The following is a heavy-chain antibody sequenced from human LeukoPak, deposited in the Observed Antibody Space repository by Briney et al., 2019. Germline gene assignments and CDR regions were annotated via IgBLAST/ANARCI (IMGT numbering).Heavy chain of an antibody. V-gene: IGHV1-24*01. J-gene: IGHJ4*02. D-gene: IGHD3-10*01. Sequence: GASVKVSCEVSGYTLTELSMHWVRQAPGKGLEWMGGFDPEDGETIYAQKFQGRVTMTEDTSTDTAYMELSSLRSEDTAVYYCATDTGFGELRFDYWGQGTLVTVSS. CDR1: GYTLTELS. CDR3: ATDTGFGELRFDY. CDR2: FDPEDGET.